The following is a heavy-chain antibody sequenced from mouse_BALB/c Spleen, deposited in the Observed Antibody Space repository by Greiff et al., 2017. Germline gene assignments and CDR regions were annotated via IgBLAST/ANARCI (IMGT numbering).Heavy chain of an antibody. CDR2: ISSCGGST. D-gene: IGHD2-1*01. Sequence: EVKLVESGGGLVKPGGSLKLSCAASGFAFSSYDMSWVRQTPEKRLEWVAYISSCGGSTYYPDTVKGRFNISRDNAKNTLYLQMSSLKSEDTAMYYCARHVSYGNYSMDYWGQGTSVTVSS. V-gene: IGHV5-12-1*01. CDR1: GFAFSSYD. J-gene: IGHJ4*01. CDR3: ARHVSYGNYSMDY.